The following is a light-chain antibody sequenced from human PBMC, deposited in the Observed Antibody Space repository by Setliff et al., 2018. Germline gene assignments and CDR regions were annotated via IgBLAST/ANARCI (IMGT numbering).Light chain of an antibody. J-gene: IGLJ1*01. Sequence: QSALTQPPSASGSPGQSVTISRTGTSSDVGGYNYVSWYQQHPGKAPKLMIYEVSKRPSGVPDRFSGSKSGNTASLTVSGLQAEDEADYYCSSYAGSNTPYVFGTGTKGTVL. CDR2: EVS. V-gene: IGLV2-8*01. CDR3: SSYAGSNTPYV. CDR1: SSDVGGYNY.